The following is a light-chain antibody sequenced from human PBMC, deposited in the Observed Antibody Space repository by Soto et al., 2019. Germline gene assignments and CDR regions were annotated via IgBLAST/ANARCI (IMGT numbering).Light chain of an antibody. CDR3: QQVRSYPST. V-gene: IGKV3-20*01. CDR2: DAS. J-gene: IGKJ4*01. Sequence: EFVLTQSPGTLSLSPGERATLSCRASQTVRNNYLAWYQQKPGQAPRLLIYDASSRATGIPDRFSGGGSGTDFTLTISSLRAEDFATYFCQQVRSYPSTFGGGTRVEI. CDR1: QTVRNNY.